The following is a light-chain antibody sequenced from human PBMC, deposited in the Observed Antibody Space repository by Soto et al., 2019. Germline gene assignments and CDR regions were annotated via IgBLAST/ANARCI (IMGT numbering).Light chain of an antibody. V-gene: IGKV3-20*01. CDR1: QSVSSTY. J-gene: IGKJ4*01. Sequence: EIVLTQSPGTLSLSPGERATLSCRASQSVSSTYLAWYQQKPGRAPSLLIYGASRRATGIPDRFSGRGSGTGFTLTISRLEPEDFAVYYCQQYERSPTTFGGGTKVEIK. CDR3: QQYERSPTT. CDR2: GAS.